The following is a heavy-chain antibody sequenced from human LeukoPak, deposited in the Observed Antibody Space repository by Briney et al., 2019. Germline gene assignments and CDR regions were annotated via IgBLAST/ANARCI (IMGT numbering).Heavy chain of an antibody. CDR2: INPDGRDT. CDR3: ATWGDTTAEYFQR. CDR1: GFTFNSCW. Sequence: GGSLRLSCVVSGFTFNSCWMNWVRQAPGKGLERVAHINPDGRDTYYVDSVKGRFTISRDNAQNSMYLQMNSLRVEDTAVYYCATWGDTTAEYFQRWGQGTLVTVSS. V-gene: IGHV3-7*01. D-gene: IGHD2-21*02. J-gene: IGHJ1*01.